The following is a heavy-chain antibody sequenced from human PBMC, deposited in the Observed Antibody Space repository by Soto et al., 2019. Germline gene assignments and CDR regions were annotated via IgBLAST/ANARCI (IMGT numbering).Heavy chain of an antibody. CDR1: GFTFSSYA. CDR2: IYSSGGT. J-gene: IGHJ5*02. Sequence: EVQLLESGGGLVQPGGSLRLSCEASGFTFSSYAMTWVRQAPGKGLEGVSAIYSSGGTYYADSGKGRFTISRDDSKNTLYLQMNILRAEDTAVYYCAKTLGPSAIHPFSWGQGTLVTVSS. CDR3: AKTLGPSAIHPFS. D-gene: IGHD2-2*02. V-gene: IGHV3-23*01.